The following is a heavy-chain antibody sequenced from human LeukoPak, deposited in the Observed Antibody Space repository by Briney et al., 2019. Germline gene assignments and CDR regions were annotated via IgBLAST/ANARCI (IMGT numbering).Heavy chain of an antibody. D-gene: IGHD1-26*01. CDR2: IYYSGST. CDR3: ARLAKLSVYFDY. CDR1: GGSISSGGYY. J-gene: IGHJ4*02. Sequence: SETLSLTCTVSGGSISSGGYYWSWIRQHPGKGLEWIGYIYYSGSTYYNPSLKSRVTISVDTSKNQFSLKLSSVTAADTAVYYCARLAKLSVYFDYWGQGTLVTVSS. V-gene: IGHV4-31*03.